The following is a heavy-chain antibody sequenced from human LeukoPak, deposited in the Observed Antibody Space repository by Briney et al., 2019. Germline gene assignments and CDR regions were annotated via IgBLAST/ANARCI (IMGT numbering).Heavy chain of an antibody. CDR3: ARRRPIWLGGEDYGLDV. CDR2: IFSGGTT. D-gene: IGHD3-10*01. CDR1: GFNVSSHY. J-gene: IGHJ6*04. V-gene: IGHV3-53*01. Sequence: GGSLRLSCAASGFNVSSHYMSWVRQAPGKGLECVSVIFSGGTTYYTDSVKGRFTISRDNSNNTVSLKIKSLKVEDTAVYYCARRRPIWLGGEDYGLDVWGKGTTVTVSS.